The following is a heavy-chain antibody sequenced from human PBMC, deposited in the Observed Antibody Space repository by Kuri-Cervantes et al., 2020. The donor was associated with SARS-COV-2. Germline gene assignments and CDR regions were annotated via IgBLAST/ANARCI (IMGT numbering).Heavy chain of an antibody. CDR3: AKDPTYSDSSGTFDY. CDR1: GFTFSSYD. J-gene: IGHJ4*02. V-gene: IGHV3-30*18. CDR2: ISYDGSNK. D-gene: IGHD3-22*01. Sequence: GESLKISCAASGFTFSSYDMHWVRQAPGKGLEWVAVISYDGSNKYYADSVKGRFTISRDNSKNTLYLQMNSLRAEDTAVYYCAKDPTYSDSSGTFDYWGQGTLVTVSS.